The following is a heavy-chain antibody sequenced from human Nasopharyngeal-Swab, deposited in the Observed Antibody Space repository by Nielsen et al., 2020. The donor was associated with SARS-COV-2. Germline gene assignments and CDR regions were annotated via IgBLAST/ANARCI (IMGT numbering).Heavy chain of an antibody. CDR2: IYYSGST. CDR3: ARPRADYYDSSGY. V-gene: IGHV4-39*01. D-gene: IGHD3-22*01. Sequence: SETLSLTCTVSGGSISSSSYYWGWIHQPPGKGLEWIGSIYYSGSTYYNPSLKSRVTISVDTSKNQFSLKLSSVTAADTAVYYCARPRADYYDSSGYWGQGTLVTVSS. CDR1: GGSISSSSYY. J-gene: IGHJ4*02.